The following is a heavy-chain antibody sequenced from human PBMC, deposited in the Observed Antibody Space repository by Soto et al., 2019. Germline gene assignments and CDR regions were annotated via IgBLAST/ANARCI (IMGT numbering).Heavy chain of an antibody. CDR3: VRPYYSSSWFPFDR. Sequence: GGSLRPPVTGSGFDFGAYYMTWIRQAPGKGREWVSYIDRGDGTTYYTDSVKARLTISRDNAKKTVYLQMSSLRVEDTALYYCVRPYYSSSWFPFDRWGQGTLVTVSS. D-gene: IGHD6-13*01. CDR1: GFDFGAYY. J-gene: IGHJ4*02. V-gene: IGHV3-11*01. CDR2: IDRGDGTT.